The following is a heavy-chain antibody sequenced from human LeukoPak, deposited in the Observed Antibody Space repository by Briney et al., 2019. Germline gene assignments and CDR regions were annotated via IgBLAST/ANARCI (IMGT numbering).Heavy chain of an antibody. CDR1: GGSISSYY. V-gene: IGHV4-59*01. D-gene: IGHD2-2*01. CDR2: IYYSGST. J-gene: IGHJ6*02. CDR3: ARTRSTSPRSSMDV. Sequence: SETLSLTCTVSGGSISSYYWSWIRQPPGKGLEWIGYIYYSGSTNYNPSLKSRVTISVDTSKNQFSLKLSSVTAADTAVYYSARTRSTSPRSSMDVWGQGTTVTVSS.